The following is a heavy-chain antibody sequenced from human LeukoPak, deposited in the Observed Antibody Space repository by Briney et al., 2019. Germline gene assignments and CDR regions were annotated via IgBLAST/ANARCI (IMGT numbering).Heavy chain of an antibody. J-gene: IGHJ4*02. Sequence: GGSLRLSCAASGFTFSDYYTSWIRQAPGKGLEWVSYINSGSTIYYADSVKGRFTISRDNAKNSLYLQMNSLRAEDTAVYYCAKAPSGSSALGYWGRGTLVTVSS. CDR3: AKAPSGSSALGY. V-gene: IGHV3-11*01. CDR2: INSGSTI. D-gene: IGHD1-26*01. CDR1: GFTFSDYY.